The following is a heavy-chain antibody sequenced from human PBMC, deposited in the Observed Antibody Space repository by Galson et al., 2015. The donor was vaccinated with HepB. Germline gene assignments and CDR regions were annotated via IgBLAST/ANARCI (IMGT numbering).Heavy chain of an antibody. Sequence: SVKVSCKVSGHTLTDSSIHWVRQTLGKGLEWMGSFDPEDGERIYAQKFQGRLTMSEDTFTGTAYMELGSLTSEDTAVYYCAAAIAVAFFDSWGQGTLVTVSS. CDR1: GHTLTDSS. CDR3: AAAIAVAFFDS. V-gene: IGHV1-24*01. D-gene: IGHD6-19*01. CDR2: FDPEDGER. J-gene: IGHJ4*02.